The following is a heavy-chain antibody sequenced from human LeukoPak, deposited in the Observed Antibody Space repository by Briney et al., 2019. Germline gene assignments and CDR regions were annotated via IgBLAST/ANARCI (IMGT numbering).Heavy chain of an antibody. J-gene: IGHJ3*02. CDR2: IRYDGSNK. Sequence: GGSLRLSCAASGFTFSSYGMHWVRQAPGKGLEWVAFIRYDGSNKYYADSVRGRFLISRDNAKNTLYLQMYSLGAEDTAVYYCARVKVGVWGVFDTWGQGTMVTVSS. CDR3: ARVKVGVWGVFDT. D-gene: IGHD1-26*01. CDR1: GFTFSSYG. V-gene: IGHV3-30*02.